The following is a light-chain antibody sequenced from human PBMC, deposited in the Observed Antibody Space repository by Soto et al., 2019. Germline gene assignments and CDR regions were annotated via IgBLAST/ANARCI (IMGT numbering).Light chain of an antibody. V-gene: IGKV3-20*01. CDR1: QSVTSSY. CDR2: GAS. Sequence: EFMLTQSPGTLSLSPGERATLSCRASQSVTSSYLAWYQQKPGQAPRLLIYGASSRATGIPDRFSGSGSGTDFTLTISRLEPEDFAVYYCQQYGSSPPLSFGGGTKVDIK. J-gene: IGKJ4*01. CDR3: QQYGSSPPLS.